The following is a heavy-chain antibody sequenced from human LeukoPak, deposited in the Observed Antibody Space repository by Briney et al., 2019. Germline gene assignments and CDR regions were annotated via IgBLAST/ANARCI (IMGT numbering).Heavy chain of an antibody. D-gene: IGHD1-14*01. CDR1: GYTFTSYY. CDR3: ARDLDGKPDDY. J-gene: IGHJ4*02. Sequence: GASVKVSCKASGYTFTSYYMHWVRQAPGQGLEWMGRIIPIFGTANYAQKFQGRVTITTDESTSTAYMELSSLRSEDTAVYYCARDLDGKPDDYWGQGTLVTVSS. CDR2: IIPIFGTA. V-gene: IGHV1-69*05.